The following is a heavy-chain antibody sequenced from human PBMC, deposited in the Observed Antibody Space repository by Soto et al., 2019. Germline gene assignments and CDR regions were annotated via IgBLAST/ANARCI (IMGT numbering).Heavy chain of an antibody. Sequence: GGSLRLSCVASGFTFSNYAMSWVRQAPGKGLELVSAIRGSATTTYYADSVKGRFTISRDNSTNTLYLQMNSLRAADTAVYYCARSGVTDAYSNPFYFDYWRQGTLVTVSS. CDR1: GFTFSNYA. D-gene: IGHD4-4*01. CDR2: IRGSATTT. J-gene: IGHJ4*02. CDR3: ARSGVTDAYSNPFYFDY. V-gene: IGHV3-23*01.